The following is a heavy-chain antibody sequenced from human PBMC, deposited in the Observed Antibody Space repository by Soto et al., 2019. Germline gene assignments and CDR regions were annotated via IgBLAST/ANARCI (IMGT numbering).Heavy chain of an antibody. CDR2: ISGYNGDT. D-gene: IGHD2-8*01. Sequence: GASVKVSCKASGYTFTSYYMHWVRQAPGQGLEWMGWISGYNGDTNYAQKFQGRVTMTVGTSTTTAFMELTSLTSDDRAVYYCAKNGQPPYYYYGMDVWGQGTTVTVSS. J-gene: IGHJ6*02. V-gene: IGHV1-18*04. CDR1: GYTFTSYY. CDR3: AKNGQPPYYYYGMDV.